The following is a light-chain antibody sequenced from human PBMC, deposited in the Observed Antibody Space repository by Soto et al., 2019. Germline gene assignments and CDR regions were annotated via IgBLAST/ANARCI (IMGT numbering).Light chain of an antibody. J-gene: IGKJ1*01. Sequence: DIVMTQSPATLSVSPGEGATLSCRASQSVGSNLAWYQQKPAQAPRLLIYGVSTRATGTPARFSGSGSGTEFTLTISSVQSEDFAVYYCQQYDSSPRTLGQGAKVDLK. CDR1: QSVGSN. CDR2: GVS. CDR3: QQYDSSPRT. V-gene: IGKV3D-15*01.